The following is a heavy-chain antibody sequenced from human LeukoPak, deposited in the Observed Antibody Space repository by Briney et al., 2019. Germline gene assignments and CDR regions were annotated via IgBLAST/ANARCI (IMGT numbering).Heavy chain of an antibody. CDR3: ASDPPCENDACDI. CDR1: GFTFSNYW. Sequence: GGSLRLSCAASGFTFSNYWMNWFRQTPGKGLEWVANIKQNGSTKYYVASVKGRFTISRDNAKNSLYLQMSSLRAEDTAVYYCASDPPCENDACDIWGQGTMVTVSS. J-gene: IGHJ3*02. CDR2: IKQNGSTK. V-gene: IGHV3-7*01.